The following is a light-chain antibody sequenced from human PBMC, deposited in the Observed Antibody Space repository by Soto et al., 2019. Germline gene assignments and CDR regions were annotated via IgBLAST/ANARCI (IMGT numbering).Light chain of an antibody. CDR2: EVS. CDR1: QSLLHLTGETF. J-gene: IGKJ5*01. V-gene: IGKV2-29*01. Sequence: SLSPVSMSAAPGQPAYISCKSSQSLLHLTGETFLFWYLQKPGQAPRLLIYEVSTRVSGVPDRFSGSGSGTDFTLKISRLEPEDFAVYYCQQYGNSPITFGQGTRLEIK. CDR3: QQYGNSPIT.